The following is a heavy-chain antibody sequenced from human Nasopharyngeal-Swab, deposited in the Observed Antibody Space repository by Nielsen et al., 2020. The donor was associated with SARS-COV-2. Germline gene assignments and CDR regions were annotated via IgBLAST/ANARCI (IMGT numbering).Heavy chain of an antibody. V-gene: IGHV4-61*02. J-gene: IGHJ5*02. D-gene: IGHD3-9*01. CDR2: IYTSGST. Sequence: SETPSLTCTVSGGSISSGSYYWSWIRQPAGKGLEWIGRIYTSGSTNYNPSLKSRVTISVDTSKNQFSLKLSSVTAADTAVYYCARDYGLRYFDWLRGGFDPWGQGTLVTVSS. CDR1: GGSISSGSYY. CDR3: ARDYGLRYFDWLRGGFDP.